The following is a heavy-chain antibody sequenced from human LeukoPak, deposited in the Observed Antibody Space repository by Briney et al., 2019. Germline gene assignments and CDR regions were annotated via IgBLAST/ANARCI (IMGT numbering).Heavy chain of an antibody. CDR2: IYPGDSDT. Sequence: GESLKISCKGSGYIYTTYWIGWVRQMPGKGLEWMGIIYPGDSDTRYSPSFQGQVTISVDKSISTAYLQWSSLKASDTAMYYCARALWFGELFRLGYWGQGTLVTVTS. J-gene: IGHJ4*02. V-gene: IGHV5-51*01. CDR1: GYIYTTYW. D-gene: IGHD3-10*01. CDR3: ARALWFGELFRLGY.